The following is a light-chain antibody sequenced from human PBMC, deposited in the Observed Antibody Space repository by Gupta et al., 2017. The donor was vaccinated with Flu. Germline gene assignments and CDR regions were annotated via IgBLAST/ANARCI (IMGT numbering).Light chain of an antibody. Sequence: PSSLSASVGYRVTITCRANEDSSIYLSWYQHNPGKAPKLLIFDAYKAQSGVPSRFSGSGSGTDFTLTISRLQPEDFANYYCQQSNSTPWTFGQGTKVEIK. CDR2: DAY. CDR1: EDSSIY. J-gene: IGKJ1*01. CDR3: QQSNSTPWT. V-gene: IGKV1-39*01.